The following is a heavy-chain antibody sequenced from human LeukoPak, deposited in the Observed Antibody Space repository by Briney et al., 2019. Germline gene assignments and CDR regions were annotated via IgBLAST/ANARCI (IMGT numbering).Heavy chain of an antibody. J-gene: IGHJ6*03. CDR3: AKAPAYYYYMDV. Sequence: PGGSLRLSCAASGFTFSSYGIHWVRQAPGKGLEWVAIISYDGSNKYYADSVKGRFTISRDNSKNTLYLQMNSLRAEDTAVYYCAKAPAYYYYMDVWGKGTTVTISS. D-gene: IGHD2-15*01. CDR2: ISYDGSNK. CDR1: GFTFSSYG. V-gene: IGHV3-30*18.